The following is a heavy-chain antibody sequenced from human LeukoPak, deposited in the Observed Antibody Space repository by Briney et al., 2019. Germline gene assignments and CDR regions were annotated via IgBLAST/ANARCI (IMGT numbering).Heavy chain of an antibody. CDR2: ISGSGGST. CDR3: AKERLDYYDSSGYYYS. V-gene: IGHV3-23*01. Sequence: GGSLRLSCAASGFTFSSYAMSWVRQAPGKGLEGVSAISGSGGSTYYADSVKGRFTISRDNSKNMLYLQMNSLRAEDTAVYYCAKERLDYYDSSGYYYSWGQGTLVTVSS. CDR1: GFTFSSYA. D-gene: IGHD3-22*01. J-gene: IGHJ5*02.